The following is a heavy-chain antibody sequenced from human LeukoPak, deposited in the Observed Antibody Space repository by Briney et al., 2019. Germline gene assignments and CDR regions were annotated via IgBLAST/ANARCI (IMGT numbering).Heavy chain of an antibody. CDR2: IYPGDSDT. D-gene: IGHD3-3*01. CDR1: GYSFTSYW. J-gene: IGHJ4*02. CDR3: ARSSIFPYYDFWSGYYGY. V-gene: IGHV5-51*01. Sequence: GESLKNSCKGSGYSFTSYWIGWVRQMPGKGLEWMGIIYPGDSDTRYSPSFQGQVTISADKSISTAYLQWSSLKASDTAMYYCARSSIFPYYDFWSGYYGYWGQGTLVTVSS.